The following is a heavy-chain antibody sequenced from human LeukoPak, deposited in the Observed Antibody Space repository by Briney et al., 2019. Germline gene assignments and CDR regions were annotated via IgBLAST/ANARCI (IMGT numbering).Heavy chain of an antibody. V-gene: IGHV3-23*01. CDR2: IIGSGDTT. CDR1: GFTFRSYA. D-gene: IGHD2-2*01. CDR3: AKAGARGCSSSTCFIY. Sequence: GGSLRLSCAASGFTFRSYAMSWVRQAPGKGREWVSAIIGSGDTTYYADSVKGRFTISRDNSKNTLYLQMNSLRPEDTAVYYCAKAGARGCSSSTCFIYWGQGTLVTVSS. J-gene: IGHJ4*02.